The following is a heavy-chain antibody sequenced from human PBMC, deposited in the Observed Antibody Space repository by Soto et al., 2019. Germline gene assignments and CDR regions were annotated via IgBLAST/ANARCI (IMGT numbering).Heavy chain of an antibody. CDR1: GFTFSDYG. D-gene: IGHD1-26*01. Sequence: GGSLRLSCAASGFTFSDYGMSWVRQAPGKGLEWVSAISGSGSTFYADSVKVRFTISRDNSKNTLYLKMNSLRAEDTAVYYCAKDYLRWAQSWGQGTLVTVSS. CDR2: ISGSGST. V-gene: IGHV3-23*01. J-gene: IGHJ5*02. CDR3: AKDYLRWAQS.